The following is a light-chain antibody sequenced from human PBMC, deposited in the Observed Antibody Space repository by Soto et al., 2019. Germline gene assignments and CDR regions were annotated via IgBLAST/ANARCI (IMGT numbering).Light chain of an antibody. CDR2: DVS. V-gene: IGLV2-14*03. J-gene: IGLJ1*01. Sequence: QSALTQPASVSGSPGQSITITCTGSNNDIGADKFVSWYQQHPGEAPKLIIFDVSNRPSRVSHRFSGSKSGNTASLTISRLQPEDESDYYCTSFTTNLAFGFGTGTKLTVL. CDR3: TSFTTNLAFG. CDR1: NNDIGADKF.